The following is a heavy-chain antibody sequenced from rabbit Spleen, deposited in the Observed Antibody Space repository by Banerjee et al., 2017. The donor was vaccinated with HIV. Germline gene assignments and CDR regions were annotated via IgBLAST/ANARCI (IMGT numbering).Heavy chain of an antibody. J-gene: IGHJ4*01. CDR3: ARDVDTIYFRFSL. CDR2: IYITGGST. Sequence: QSLEESGGDLVKPGASLTLTCIASGVSFSGSSYMCWVRQAPGKGLEWIACIYITGGSTYYASWAKGRFTISETSSTTVTLQMTSLTAADTATYFCARDVDTIYFRFSLWGPGTLVTVS. D-gene: IGHD1-1*01. V-gene: IGHV1S40*01. CDR1: GVSFSGSSY.